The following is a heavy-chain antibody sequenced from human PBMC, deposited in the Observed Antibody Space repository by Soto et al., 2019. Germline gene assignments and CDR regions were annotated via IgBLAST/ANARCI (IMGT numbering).Heavy chain of an antibody. D-gene: IGHD2-15*01. CDR1: GGSFSGYY. CDR3: AREAPPVAYCSGGSCYLHYFDY. J-gene: IGHJ4*02. V-gene: IGHV4-34*01. Sequence: SLTCAVYGGSFSGYYWSWIRQPPGKGPEWIGEINHSGSTNYNPSLKSRVTISVDTSKNQFSLKLSSVTAADTAVYYCAREAPPVAYCSGGSCYLHYFDYWGQGTLVTVSS. CDR2: INHSGST.